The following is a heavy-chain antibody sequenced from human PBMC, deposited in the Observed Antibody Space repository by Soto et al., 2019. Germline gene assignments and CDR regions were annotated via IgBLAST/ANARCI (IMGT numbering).Heavy chain of an antibody. CDR1: GYTFTNYY. CDR3: ARDARNYDSSDYYYYGMDV. CDR2: INPSGGST. Sequence: ASVKVSCKASGYTFTNYYMHWVRQAPGQGLEWMGIINPSGGSTSYAQKFQGRVTMTRDTSTGTAYMELSSLRSEDTAVYYCARDARNYDSSDYYYYGMDVWGQGTTVTVSS. D-gene: IGHD3-22*01. V-gene: IGHV1-46*01. J-gene: IGHJ6*02.